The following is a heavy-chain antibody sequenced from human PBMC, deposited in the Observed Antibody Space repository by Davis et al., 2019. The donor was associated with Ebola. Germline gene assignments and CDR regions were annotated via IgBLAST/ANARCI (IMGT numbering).Heavy chain of an antibody. CDR3: ARVIGYHYDSSGYYSYWYFDL. CDR1: GGSISSGGYY. CDR2: IYYSGST. J-gene: IGHJ2*01. D-gene: IGHD3-22*01. V-gene: IGHV4-31*03. Sequence: SETLSLTCTVSGGSISSGGYYWSWIRQHPGRGLEWIGYIYYSGSTYYNPSLKSRVTISVDTSKNQFSLKLSSVTAADTAVYYCARVIGYHYDSSGYYSYWYFDLWGRGTLVTVSS.